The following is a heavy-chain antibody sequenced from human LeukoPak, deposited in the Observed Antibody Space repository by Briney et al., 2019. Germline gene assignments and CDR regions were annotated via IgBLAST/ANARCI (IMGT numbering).Heavy chain of an antibody. V-gene: IGHV1-2*02. CDR3: ARESNGGYGFDY. D-gene: IGHD5-12*01. Sequence: GASVKVSCKASGYTFTSYYMHWVRQAPGQGLEWMGWINPNSGGTKYAQRFQGRVTMTRDTSISTAYMGLSRLRSDDTAVYYCARESNGGYGFDYWGQGTPVTVAS. J-gene: IGHJ4*02. CDR2: INPNSGGT. CDR1: GYTFTSYY.